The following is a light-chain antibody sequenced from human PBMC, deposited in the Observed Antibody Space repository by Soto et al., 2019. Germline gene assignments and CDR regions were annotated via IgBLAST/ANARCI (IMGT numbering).Light chain of an antibody. V-gene: IGLV2-14*01. CDR2: HVS. CDR1: SSDVGAYNY. Sequence: QSALTQPASVSGSPGQSITISCTGTSSDVGAYNYVSWYQQHPAKIPKLMIYHVSNRPSGVSDRFSGSKSGNTASLTISVLQAEDEADYYCYSYTTSSTYVFGTGTKLTVL. CDR3: YSYTTSSTYV. J-gene: IGLJ1*01.